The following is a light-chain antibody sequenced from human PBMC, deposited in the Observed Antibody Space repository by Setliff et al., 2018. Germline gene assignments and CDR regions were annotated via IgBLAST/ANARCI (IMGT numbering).Light chain of an antibody. CDR3: SSYITSSTPPHV. CDR2: NNY. Sequence: QSVLSQPPSASGTPGQRVTISCSGSSSNIGVNVVNWYQHLPGTSPKLLIYNNYQRPSGVPDRFSGSKSGSSASLAISGLQPEDEANYYCSSYITSSTPPHVFGAGTKVTVL. V-gene: IGLV1-44*01. J-gene: IGLJ1*01. CDR1: SSNIGVNV.